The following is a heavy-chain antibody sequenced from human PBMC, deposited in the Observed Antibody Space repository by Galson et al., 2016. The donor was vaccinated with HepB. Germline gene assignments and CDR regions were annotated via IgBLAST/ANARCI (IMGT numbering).Heavy chain of an antibody. D-gene: IGHD1-7*01. Sequence: SLRLSCAASGFSFSNYALHWVRQAPGKGLDWLAVISSDGGNIYYADSVKGRFTISRDIYKNTLYLEMNSLRDEDTAMYYCARVNWNYAAYYFDYWGQGTLVTVSS. V-gene: IGHV3-30-3*01. CDR2: ISSDGGNI. CDR1: GFSFSNYA. J-gene: IGHJ4*02. CDR3: ARVNWNYAAYYFDY.